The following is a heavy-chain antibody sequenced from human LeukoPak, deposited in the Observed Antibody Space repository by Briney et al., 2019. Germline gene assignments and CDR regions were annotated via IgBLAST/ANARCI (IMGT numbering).Heavy chain of an antibody. V-gene: IGHV1-69*13. CDR2: IIPIFGTA. J-gene: IGHJ4*02. CDR3: ARAASGYGDPREGYFDY. CDR1: GGTFSSYA. D-gene: IGHD4-17*01. Sequence: GASVKVSCKASGGTFSSYAISWVRQAPGQGLEWMGGIIPIFGTANYAQKFQGRVTITADGSTSTAYMELSSLRSEDTAVYYCARAASGYGDPREGYFDYWGQGTLVTVSS.